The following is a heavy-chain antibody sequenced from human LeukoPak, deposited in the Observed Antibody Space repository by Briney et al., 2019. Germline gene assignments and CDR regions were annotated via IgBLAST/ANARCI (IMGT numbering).Heavy chain of an antibody. D-gene: IGHD2-2*01. CDR1: GFTFSSYW. Sequence: GGSLRLSCAASGFTFSSYWMSWVRQAPGKGLEWVAFIRYDGSNKYYADSVKGRFTISRDNSKNTLYLQMNSLRAEDTAVYYCAKDTRPPKAGSDPWGQGTLVTVSS. V-gene: IGHV3-30*02. CDR3: AKDTRPPKAGSDP. CDR2: IRYDGSNK. J-gene: IGHJ5*02.